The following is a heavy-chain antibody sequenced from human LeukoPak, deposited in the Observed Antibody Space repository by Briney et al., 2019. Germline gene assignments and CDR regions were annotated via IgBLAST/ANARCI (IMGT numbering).Heavy chain of an antibody. CDR3: ARDRITMVRGADVYYFDY. D-gene: IGHD3-10*01. CDR2: ISYDGSNK. V-gene: IGHV3-30*04. Sequence: GGSLRLSCAASGFTFSTYAMTWVRQAPGKGLEWVAVISYDGSNKYYADSVKGRFTISRDNSKSTLYLQMNSLRAEDTAVYYCARDRITMVRGADVYYFDYWGQGTLVTVSS. J-gene: IGHJ4*02. CDR1: GFTFSTYA.